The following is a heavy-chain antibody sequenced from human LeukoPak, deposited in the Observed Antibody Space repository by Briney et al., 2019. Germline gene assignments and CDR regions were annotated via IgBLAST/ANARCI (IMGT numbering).Heavy chain of an antibody. V-gene: IGHV3-23*01. D-gene: IGHD3-10*01. J-gene: IGHJ4*02. CDR1: GFTLSSYA. CDR3: AKLLMAMVRGVDIDC. CDR2: ISVSGNT. Sequence: GGSLRLSCAASGFTLSSYAMSWVRQGPGKGLEWVSAISVSGNTYHADSVKGRFTISRDSSKNTLYLQMNSLRAEDAAVYYCAKLLMAMVRGVDIDCWGQGTLVTVSS.